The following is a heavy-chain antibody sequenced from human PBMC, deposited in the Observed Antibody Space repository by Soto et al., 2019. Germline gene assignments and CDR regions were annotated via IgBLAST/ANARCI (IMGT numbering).Heavy chain of an antibody. V-gene: IGHV4-34*01. CDR1: GGSFSGYY. Sequence: SETLSLTCAVYGGSFSGYYWSWIRQPPGKGLEWIGEINHSGSTNCNPSLKSRVTISVDTSKNQFSLKLSSVTAADTAVYYCARGYYDYVWGSYRYNPFDYWGQGTLVTVSS. CDR2: INHSGST. CDR3: ARGYYDYVWGSYRYNPFDY. J-gene: IGHJ4*02. D-gene: IGHD3-16*02.